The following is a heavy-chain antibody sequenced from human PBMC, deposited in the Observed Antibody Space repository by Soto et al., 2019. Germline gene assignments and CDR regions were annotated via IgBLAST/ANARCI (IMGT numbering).Heavy chain of an antibody. V-gene: IGHV3-30-3*01. Sequence: QVQLVESGGGVVQPGRSLRLSCAASGFTFSSYAIHWVRQAPVKCLEWVAVISDDGSNKYYVDSGKGRFTISRDKPKNPQFMHMQSLRGDDTAVYFGARDNGNGSSAWCLYYWGQGTLDTV. D-gene: IGHD6-19*01. CDR2: ISDDGSNK. J-gene: IGHJ4*02. CDR1: GFTFSSYA. CDR3: ARDNGNGSSAWCLYY.